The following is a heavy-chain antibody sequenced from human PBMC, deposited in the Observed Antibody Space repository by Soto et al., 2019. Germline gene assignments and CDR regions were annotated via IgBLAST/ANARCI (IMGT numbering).Heavy chain of an antibody. J-gene: IGHJ5*02. CDR3: TRASRYTGTYSP. Sequence: PGGSLRLSCAASGFTFRDYWIHWVRQVPGKGLVWVSSINSDGSGTSYADSVRGRFTISRDNANDTLFLQMTSLRAEDTAIYYCTRASRYTGTYSPWGQGTLVTVSS. V-gene: IGHV3-74*01. CDR2: INSDGSGT. D-gene: IGHD1-26*01. CDR1: GFTFRDYW.